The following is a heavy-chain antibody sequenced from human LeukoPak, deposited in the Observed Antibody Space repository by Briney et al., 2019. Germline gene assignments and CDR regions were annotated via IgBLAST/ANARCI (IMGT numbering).Heavy chain of an antibody. CDR3: AREFSRITMIVVAPDAFDI. D-gene: IGHD3-22*01. Sequence: SQTLSLTCTVSGGSISSGGYYWSWIRQPPGKGLEWIGYIYHSGSTYYNPSLKSRVTISVDRSKNQFSLKLSSVTAADTAVYYCAREFSRITMIVVAPDAFDIWGQGTMVTVSS. V-gene: IGHV4-30-2*01. CDR2: IYHSGST. J-gene: IGHJ3*02. CDR1: GGSISSGGYY.